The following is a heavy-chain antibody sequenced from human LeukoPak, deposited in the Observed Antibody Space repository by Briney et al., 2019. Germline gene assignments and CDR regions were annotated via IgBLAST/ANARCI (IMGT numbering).Heavy chain of an antibody. CDR2: ISSDVSST. CDR1: GFTFGNYW. V-gene: IGHV3-74*01. Sequence: GGSLRLSCAASGFTFGNYWMHWVRQAPGKGLVWVSRISSDVSSTTYADSVKGRFTISRDNAKNTLYLQMNSLRAEDTAVYYCARSDWFDPWGQGTLVTASS. J-gene: IGHJ5*02. CDR3: ARSDWFDP.